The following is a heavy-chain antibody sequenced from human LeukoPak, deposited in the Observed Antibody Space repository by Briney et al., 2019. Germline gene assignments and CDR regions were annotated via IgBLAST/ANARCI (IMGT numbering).Heavy chain of an antibody. D-gene: IGHD3-10*01. V-gene: IGHV3-64*01. CDR3: AKDILTRYYGSGSYYNRGGYFDY. CDR2: IGSNGDST. J-gene: IGHJ4*02. CDR1: GFTFSNYA. Sequence: GGSLRLSCAASGFTFSNYAVHWVRQAPGKGLEYVSGIGSNGDSTYYANSVKGRFTISRDNSKNTLYLQMNSLRAEDTAVYYCAKDILTRYYGSGSYYNRGGYFDYWGQGTLVTVSS.